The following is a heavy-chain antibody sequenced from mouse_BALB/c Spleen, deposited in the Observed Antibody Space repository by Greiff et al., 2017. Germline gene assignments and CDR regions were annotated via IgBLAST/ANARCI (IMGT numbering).Heavy chain of an antibody. CDR2: IRLKSNNYAT. D-gene: IGHD2-14*01. Sequence: EVKLLESGGGLVQPGGSMKLSCVASGFTFSNYWMNWVRQSPEKGLEWVAEIRLKSNNYATHYAESVKGRFTFSRDDSKSSVYLQMNNLRAEDTGIYYCTRGYRYDFAMDYWGQGTSVTVSS. CDR3: TRGYRYDFAMDY. V-gene: IGHV6-6*02. CDR1: GFTFSNYW. J-gene: IGHJ4*01.